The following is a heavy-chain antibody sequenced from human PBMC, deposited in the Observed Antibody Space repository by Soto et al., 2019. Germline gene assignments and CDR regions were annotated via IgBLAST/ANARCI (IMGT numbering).Heavy chain of an antibody. D-gene: IGHD3-10*01. Sequence: GGSLRLSCAASGFTFSNAWMSWVRQAPGKGLEWVGRIKSKTDGGTTDYAAPVTGRFTISRDDSKNTLYLQMNSLKTEDTAVYYCTTMGSVLLWFGELLYYYFDYWGQGTLVTVSS. CDR2: IKSKTDGGTT. J-gene: IGHJ4*02. CDR1: GFTFSNAW. V-gene: IGHV3-15*01. CDR3: TTMGSVLLWFGELLYYYFDY.